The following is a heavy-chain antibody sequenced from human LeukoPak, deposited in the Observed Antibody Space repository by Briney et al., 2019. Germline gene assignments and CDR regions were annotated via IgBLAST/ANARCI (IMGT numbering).Heavy chain of an antibody. V-gene: IGHV4-59*08. Sequence: PSETLSLTCSVSGGSIRNYYWTWIRQPPGKGLEWIGHVSNSGSTTYNPSLKSRVAISIDTSKKPFSLKLSSVTAADTAVYYCASRAYYDSSGLDYWGQGILVTVSS. J-gene: IGHJ4*02. CDR3: ASRAYYDSSGLDY. D-gene: IGHD3-22*01. CDR1: GGSIRNYY. CDR2: VSNSGST.